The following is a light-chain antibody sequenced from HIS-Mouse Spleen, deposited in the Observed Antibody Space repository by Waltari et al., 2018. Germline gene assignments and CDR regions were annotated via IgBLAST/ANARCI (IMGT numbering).Light chain of an antibody. CDR2: EDS. CDR1: ALPNKY. V-gene: IGLV3-10*01. Sequence: SYVLTQPPSVSVAPGKTARITCSGDALPNKYAYWYQQKSGQAPVLVIYEDSKRPSGIPERFSGSSSGTMATLTISGAQVEDEADYYCYSTDSSGNHRVFGGGTKLTVL. CDR3: YSTDSSGNHRV. J-gene: IGLJ2*01.